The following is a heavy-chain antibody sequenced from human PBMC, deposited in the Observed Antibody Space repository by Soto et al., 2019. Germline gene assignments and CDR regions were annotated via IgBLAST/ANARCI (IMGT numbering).Heavy chain of an antibody. J-gene: IGHJ5*01. CDR1: GFTFSAYN. CDR3: AKALVVSQVTYNWLDS. CDR2: VWFDGSLK. Sequence: QVQLVESGGGVVQPGRSLRLSCVTSGFTFSAYNMHWVRQAPGKGLEWVGVVWFDGSLKYYGDSVKGRFSVSRDSSKNTVYLEMDSLRPEDTAVYSCAKALVVSQVTYNWLDSWGQGTLVTVSS. D-gene: IGHD2-8*02. V-gene: IGHV3-33*06.